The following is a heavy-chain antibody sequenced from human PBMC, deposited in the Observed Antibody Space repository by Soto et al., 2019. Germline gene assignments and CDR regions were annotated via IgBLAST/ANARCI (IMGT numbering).Heavy chain of an antibody. J-gene: IGHJ6*03. V-gene: IGHV4-59*08. CDR3: ARSPPIRDTVVPAAIVYYYYMDV. CDR1: GGSISSYY. CDR2: IYYGGST. Sequence: SETLSLTCTVSGGSISSYYWSWIRQPPGKGLEWIGYIYYGGSTNYNPSLKSRVTISVDTSKNQFSLKLSSVTAADTAVYYCARSPPIRDTVVPAAIVYYYYMDVWGKGTTVTVSS. D-gene: IGHD2-2*02.